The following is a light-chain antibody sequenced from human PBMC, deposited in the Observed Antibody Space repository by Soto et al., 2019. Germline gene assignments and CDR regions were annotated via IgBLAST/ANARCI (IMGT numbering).Light chain of an antibody. J-gene: IGKJ1*01. CDR3: QQYDISPRT. V-gene: IGKV3-20*01. Sequence: EIVLTQSPGTLSLSPGERATLSCRASQSLNSFYLAWYQHKPDHAPMLLIYVSSNRATGIPERFSGSGSGTDFTLTISRLDPEDFAVYYCQQYDISPRTLGTGTKVEVK. CDR1: QSLNSFY. CDR2: VSS.